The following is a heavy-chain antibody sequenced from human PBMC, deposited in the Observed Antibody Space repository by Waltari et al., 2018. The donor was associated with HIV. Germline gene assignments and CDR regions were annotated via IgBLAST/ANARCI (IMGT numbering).Heavy chain of an antibody. V-gene: IGHV4-31*03. CDR3: ARVSDSYGTVFEY. CDR2: IQHSGST. Sequence: QVQLQESGPGLVKSSQTLSLTCTVSGGSISSGNYYWNWIRQHPGKGLEWIGYIQHSGSTYYNPSLKSRVSISVNTSKNQFSLNLTSVTAADTAVYYCARVSDSYGTVFEYWGQGTLVSASS. CDR1: GGSISSGNYY. J-gene: IGHJ4*02. D-gene: IGHD3-10*01.